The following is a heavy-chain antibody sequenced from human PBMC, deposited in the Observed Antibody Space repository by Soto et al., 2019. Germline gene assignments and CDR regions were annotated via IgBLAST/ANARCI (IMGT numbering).Heavy chain of an antibody. Sequence: GGSLRLSCAASGFTFSSYSMNWVRQAPGKGLEWVSSISSSSSYIYYADSVKGRFTISRDNAKNSLYLQMNSLRAEDTAVYYCARAGVVTTVTIAYYYGMDVWGQGTTVTVSS. J-gene: IGHJ6*02. CDR1: GFTFSSYS. CDR2: ISSSSSYI. D-gene: IGHD4-17*01. V-gene: IGHV3-21*01. CDR3: ARAGVVTTVTIAYYYGMDV.